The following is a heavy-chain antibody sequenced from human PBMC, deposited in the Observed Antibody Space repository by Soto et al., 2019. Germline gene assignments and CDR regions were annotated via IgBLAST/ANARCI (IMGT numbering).Heavy chain of an antibody. CDR2: IHWDDEK. Sequence: KESGPTLVIPTQTLTLTCTFSGFSLNTRGVAVGWIRQPPGKALEWVALIHWDDEKRYSPSLRNPLTITKDTSKNQVVLIMTNMDPVDTATYYSAYSPFVLRSGWNFDFWGQGILVTVSS. CDR1: GFSLNTRGVA. CDR3: AYSPFVLRSGWNFDF. J-gene: IGHJ4*02. D-gene: IGHD6-19*01. V-gene: IGHV2-5*02.